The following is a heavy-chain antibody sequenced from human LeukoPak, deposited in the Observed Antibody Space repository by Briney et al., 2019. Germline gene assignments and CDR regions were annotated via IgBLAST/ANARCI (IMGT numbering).Heavy chain of an antibody. Sequence: GGSLRLSCEASGFTFSNYGMHWVRQAPGKGLEWAAFIRHDGSKIYYADSVKGRFTISRDSSKSTLYLQTNSLRAEDTAVYYCAKDRYTGSTATILNYFDYWGQGTLVTVSS. V-gene: IGHV3-30*02. CDR1: GFTFSNYG. J-gene: IGHJ4*02. D-gene: IGHD5-24*01. CDR3: AKDRYTGSTATILNYFDY. CDR2: IRHDGSKI.